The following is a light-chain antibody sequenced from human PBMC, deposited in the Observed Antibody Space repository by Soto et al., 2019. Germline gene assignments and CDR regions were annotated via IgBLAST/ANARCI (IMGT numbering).Light chain of an antibody. V-gene: IGKV1-5*01. CDR1: QSVGGW. CDR3: QQYRSFSPWA. CDR2: DDS. J-gene: IGKJ1*01. Sequence: DIQMTQSPSTLSASVGDRVTITCRASQSVGGWLAWYQQKPGKAPQLLIYDDSTLQSGVTSRFSGSGTGTEFTLPISSLQPDDFATYHCQQYRSFSPWAFGQGTKVEIK.